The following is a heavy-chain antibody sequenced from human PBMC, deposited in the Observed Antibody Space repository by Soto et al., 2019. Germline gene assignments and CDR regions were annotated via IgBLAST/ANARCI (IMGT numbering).Heavy chain of an antibody. Sequence: GGSLRLSCTASGFTFGDYAMSWVRQAPGKGLEWVGFIRSKAYGGTTEYAASVKCRFTISRDDSKSIAYLQMNSLKTEDTSVYYCATSDYYDSCGYFDRYYVDYWGQGTLVTVSS. CDR3: ATSDYYDSCGYFDRYYVDY. J-gene: IGHJ4*02. CDR1: GFTFGDYA. D-gene: IGHD3-22*01. V-gene: IGHV3-49*04. CDR2: IRSKAYGGTT.